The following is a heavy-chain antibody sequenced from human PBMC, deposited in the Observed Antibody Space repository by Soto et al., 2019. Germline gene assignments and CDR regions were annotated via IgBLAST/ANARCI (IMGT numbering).Heavy chain of an antibody. V-gene: IGHV1-69*06. Sequence: SVKVSCKASGGTFSSYAISWVRQAPGQGLEWMGGVIPIFGTANYAQKFQGRVTITADKSTSTAYMELSSLRSEDTAVYYCARKRKNYYDSSGYYRGGAFDIWGQGTMVTVS. J-gene: IGHJ3*02. CDR2: VIPIFGTA. CDR1: GGTFSSYA. CDR3: ARKRKNYYDSSGYYRGGAFDI. D-gene: IGHD3-22*01.